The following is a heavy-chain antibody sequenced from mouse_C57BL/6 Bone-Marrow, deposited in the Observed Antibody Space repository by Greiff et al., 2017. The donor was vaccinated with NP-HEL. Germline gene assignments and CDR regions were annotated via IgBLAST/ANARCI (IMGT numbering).Heavy chain of an antibody. CDR3: ARLDQRGYAMDY. V-gene: IGHV1-76*01. CDR2: IYPGSGNT. CDR1: GYTFTDYY. Sequence: QVTLKESGAELVRPGASVKLSCKASGYTFTDYYINWVKQRPGQGLEWIARIYPGSGNTYYNEKFKGKATLTAEKSSSTAYMQLSSLTSEDSAVYFCARLDQRGYAMDYWGQGTSVTVSS. J-gene: IGHJ4*01.